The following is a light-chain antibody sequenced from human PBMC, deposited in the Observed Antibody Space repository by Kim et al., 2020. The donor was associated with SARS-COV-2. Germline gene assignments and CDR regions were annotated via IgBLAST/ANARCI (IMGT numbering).Light chain of an antibody. V-gene: IGKV3-15*01. Sequence: SVSPGERAPLARRACQSVSSNFTWYQQKPGQAPRLLIFGASTRATGIPARFSGSGSGTEFTLTISSLESEDFAVYYCQQYNNWTYTFGQGTKLEF. J-gene: IGKJ2*01. CDR1: QSVSSN. CDR3: QQYNNWTYT. CDR2: GAS.